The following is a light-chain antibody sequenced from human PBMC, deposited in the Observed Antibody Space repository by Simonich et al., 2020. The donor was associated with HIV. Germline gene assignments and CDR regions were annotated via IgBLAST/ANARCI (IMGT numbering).Light chain of an antibody. V-gene: IGKV3-15*01. CDR3: QQYNNWPLT. CDR1: QSVSSN. CDR2: GAS. Sequence: EIVMTQSPVTLSVSPGERATLSCRASQSVSSNLAWYQQNPGQAPRLLIYGASTRATGIPARFSGSGSGTEFTLTISSMQSEDFAVYYCQQYNNWPLTFGGGTKVEIK. J-gene: IGKJ4*01.